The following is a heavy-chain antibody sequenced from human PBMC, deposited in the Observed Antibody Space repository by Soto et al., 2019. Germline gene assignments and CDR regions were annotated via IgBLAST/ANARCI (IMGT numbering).Heavy chain of an antibody. CDR3: AMRSTEGAYYYMDV. D-gene: IGHD2-2*01. Sequence: QVQLVQSGTEVKKPGASVKVSCKASGFTFTSYYMHWVRQAPGQGLEWMGIINPSGGTTTYAQNLQDRVSMTRETSTSTVYMEQSSLRSEDTDVYFCAMRSTEGAYYYMDVWGKGATVTVSS. V-gene: IGHV1-46*03. CDR2: INPSGGTT. CDR1: GFTFTSYY. J-gene: IGHJ6*03.